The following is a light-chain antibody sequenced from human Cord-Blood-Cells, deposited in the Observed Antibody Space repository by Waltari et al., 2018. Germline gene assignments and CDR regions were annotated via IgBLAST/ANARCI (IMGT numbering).Light chain of an antibody. CDR3: QQYYSTPPT. CDR1: QSVLYSSNNKNY. V-gene: IGKV4-1*01. Sequence: DIVMTQSPDSLAVSLGERATINCKSSQSVLYSSNNKNYLAWYQQKPGQPPKLLIYGASTRESGVPDRFRGSGSGTDFTLTISSLQAEDVAVYYCQQYYSTPPTFGPGTKVDIK. J-gene: IGKJ3*01. CDR2: GAS.